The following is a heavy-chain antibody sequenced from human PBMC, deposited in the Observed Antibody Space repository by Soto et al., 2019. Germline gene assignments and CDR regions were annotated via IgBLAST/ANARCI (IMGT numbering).Heavy chain of an antibody. CDR3: TTDSARYEMAFDI. V-gene: IGHV3-15*01. Sequence: SLRLSCAASGFTFSNAWMSWVRQAPGKGLEWVGRIKSKTDGGTTDYAAPVKGRFTISRDDSKNTLYLQMNSLKTEDTAVYYCTTDSARYEMAFDIWGQGTMVTVSS. CDR1: GFTFSNAW. CDR2: IKSKTDGGTT. J-gene: IGHJ3*02. D-gene: IGHD1-1*01.